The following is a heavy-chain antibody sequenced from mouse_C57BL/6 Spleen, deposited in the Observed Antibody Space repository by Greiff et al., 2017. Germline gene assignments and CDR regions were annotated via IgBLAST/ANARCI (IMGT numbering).Heavy chain of an antibody. CDR3: TGGHYYGSSYWFAY. V-gene: IGHV6-3*01. Sequence: EVQVVESGGGLVQPGGSMKLSCVASGFTFSNYWMNWVRQSPEKGLEWVAQIRLKSDNYATHYAESVKGRFTISRDDSKSSVYLKMNNLRAEDTGMYYCTGGHYYGSSYWFAYWGQGTLVTVSA. CDR2: IRLKSDNYAT. J-gene: IGHJ3*01. CDR1: GFTFSNYW. D-gene: IGHD1-1*01.